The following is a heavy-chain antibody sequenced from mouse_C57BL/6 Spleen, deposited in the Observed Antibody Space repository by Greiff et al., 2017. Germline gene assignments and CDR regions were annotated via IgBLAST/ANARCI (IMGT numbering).Heavy chain of an antibody. J-gene: IGHJ1*03. CDR3: ARSYYGNYDWYFDV. D-gene: IGHD2-10*01. CDR1: GYSFTSYY. CDR2: IYPGSGNT. Sequence: QVQLQQSGPELVKPGASVKISCKASGYSFTSYYIHWVKQRPGQGLEWIGWIYPGSGNTKYNEKFKGKATLTADTSSSTAYMQLSSLTSEDSAVYYCARSYYGNYDWYFDVWGTGTMVTVSS. V-gene: IGHV1-66*01.